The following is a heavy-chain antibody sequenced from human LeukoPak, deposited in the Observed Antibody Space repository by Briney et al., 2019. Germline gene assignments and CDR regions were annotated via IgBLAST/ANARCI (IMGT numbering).Heavy chain of an antibody. CDR3: ARERMAGPDYYYYGMDV. Sequence: SETLSLTCTVSGGSISPYYWSWIRQPPGKGLEWIGYIYYFGNTNYNPSLESRVSISVDTSKNQFSLKLNSVTAADTAVYFCARERMAGPDYYYYGMDVWGQGTTVTVSS. J-gene: IGHJ6*02. V-gene: IGHV4-59*01. CDR2: IYYFGNT. CDR1: GGSISPYY. D-gene: IGHD6-19*01.